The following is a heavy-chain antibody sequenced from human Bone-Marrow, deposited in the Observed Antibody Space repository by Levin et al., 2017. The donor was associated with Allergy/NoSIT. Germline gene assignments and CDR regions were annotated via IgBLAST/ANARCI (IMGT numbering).Heavy chain of an antibody. CDR3: AKDRRIREYYFDY. CDR1: GFTFSSYA. CDR2: ISGSGGST. Sequence: GESLKISCAASGFTFSSYAMSWVRQAPGKGLEWVSAISGSGGSTYYADSVMGRFTISRDNSKNTLYLQMNSLRAEDTAVYYCAKDRRIREYYFDYWGQGTLVTVSS. V-gene: IGHV3-23*01. D-gene: IGHD5-18*01. J-gene: IGHJ4*02.